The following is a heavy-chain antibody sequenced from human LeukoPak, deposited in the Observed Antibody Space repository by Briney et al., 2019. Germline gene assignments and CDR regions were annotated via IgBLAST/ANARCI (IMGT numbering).Heavy chain of an antibody. CDR3: AIDIGPSYDFWSGYWAY. Sequence: GGSLRLSCAASAFTFSSYAMHWVRQAPGKGLEYVSAISSNGGSTYYANSVKGRFTISRDNSKNTLYLQMGSLRAEDMAVYYCAIDIGPSYDFWSGYWAYWGQGTLVTVSS. CDR1: AFTFSSYA. V-gene: IGHV3-64*01. J-gene: IGHJ4*02. CDR2: ISSNGGST. D-gene: IGHD3-3*01.